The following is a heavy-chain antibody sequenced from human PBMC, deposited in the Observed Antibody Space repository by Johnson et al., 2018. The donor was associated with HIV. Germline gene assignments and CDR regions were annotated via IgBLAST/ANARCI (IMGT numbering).Heavy chain of an antibody. Sequence: MLLVESGGGVVRPGGSLRLSCAASGITVSSNYLSWVRQAPGKGLEWVSVIYTGGSTYYADSVTGRFTISRDNSKNTLYLQMNSLRVEDTAVYYCASSYSESDAFDIWGQWTMVTVSS. J-gene: IGHJ3*02. D-gene: IGHD3-10*01. CDR2: IYTGGST. V-gene: IGHV3-66*01. CDR3: ASSYSESDAFDI. CDR1: GITVSSNY.